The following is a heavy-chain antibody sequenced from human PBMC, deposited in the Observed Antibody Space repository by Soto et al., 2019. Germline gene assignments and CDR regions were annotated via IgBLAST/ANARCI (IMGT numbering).Heavy chain of an antibody. V-gene: IGHV1-69*13. Sequence: SVKVSCKASGGTFSSYAISWVRQAPGQGLEWMGGIIPIFGTANYAQKFQGRVTITADESTSTAYMELSSLRSEDTAVYYCAREGAARQPPPTGYNWFDPWGQGTLVTVSS. CDR2: IIPIFGTA. CDR3: AREGAARQPPPTGYNWFDP. J-gene: IGHJ5*02. D-gene: IGHD6-6*01. CDR1: GGTFSSYA.